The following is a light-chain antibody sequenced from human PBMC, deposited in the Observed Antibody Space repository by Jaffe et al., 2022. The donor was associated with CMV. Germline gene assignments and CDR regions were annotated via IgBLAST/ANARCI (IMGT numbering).Light chain of an antibody. CDR1: QRINNW. Sequence: DIQMTQSPSTLSASVGDRVTITCRASQRINNWLAWYQQKPGKAPKLLIYKASNLESGVPSRFSGSGSGTEFTLTITSLQPDDFATYYCQQYNIYYTFGQGTKLEIK. J-gene: IGKJ2*01. CDR3: QQYNIYYT. V-gene: IGKV1-5*03. CDR2: KAS.